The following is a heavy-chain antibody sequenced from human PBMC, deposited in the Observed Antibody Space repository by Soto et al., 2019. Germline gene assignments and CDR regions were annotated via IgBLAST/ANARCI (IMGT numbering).Heavy chain of an antibody. CDR3: ARELSGYVDY. Sequence: SETLSLTCTVSGGSISSGGYYWSWIRQHPGKGLEWIGYIYYSGSTYYNPSLKSRVTISVDTSKNQFSLKLSSVTAAETAVYYCARELSGYVDYWGQGTLVTVSS. CDR1: GGSISSGGYY. D-gene: IGHD1-26*01. V-gene: IGHV4-31*03. J-gene: IGHJ4*02. CDR2: IYYSGST.